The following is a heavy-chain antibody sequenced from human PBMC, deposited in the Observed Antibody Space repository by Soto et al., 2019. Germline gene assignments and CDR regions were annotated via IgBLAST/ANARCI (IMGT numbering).Heavy chain of an antibody. CDR3: ARRITFGGVIVREKYYFDY. Sequence: SGPTLVKPTQTLTLTCTFSGFSLSTSGVGVGWIRQPPGKALEWLALIYWDDDKRYSPSLKSRLTITKDTSKNQVVLTMTNMDPVDTATYYCARRITFGGVIVREKYYFDYWGQGTLVTVSS. CDR2: IYWDDDK. D-gene: IGHD3-16*02. J-gene: IGHJ4*02. V-gene: IGHV2-5*02. CDR1: GFSLSTSGVG.